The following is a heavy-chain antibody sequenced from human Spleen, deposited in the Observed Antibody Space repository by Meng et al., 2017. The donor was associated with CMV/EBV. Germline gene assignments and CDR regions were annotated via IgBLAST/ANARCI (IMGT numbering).Heavy chain of an antibody. D-gene: IGHD2-2*01. J-gene: IGHJ4*02. V-gene: IGHV3-21*01. CDR1: GFTFSSYS. CDR3: ATAPVPAAMAAYFDY. CDR2: ISSSSSYI. Sequence: GGSLRLSCAASGFTFSSYSMNWVRQAPGKGLEWVSSISSSSSYIYYADSVKGRFTISRDNAKNSLYLQMNSLRAEDTAVYYCATAPVPAAMAAYFDYWGQGTLVTVSS.